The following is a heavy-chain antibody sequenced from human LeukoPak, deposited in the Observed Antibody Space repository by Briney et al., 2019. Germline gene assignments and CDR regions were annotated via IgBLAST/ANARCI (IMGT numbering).Heavy chain of an antibody. J-gene: IGHJ4*02. CDR1: GYSFISYG. CDR3: ARDGGVITPYSDF. Sequence: GASVKVSCKAPGYSFISYGISWVRQAPGQGLEWMGWISTYNGKTNYAQKLQGRVTMTTDTFTSTAYMELRSLRSDDTAVYYCARDGGVITPYSDFWGQGTLVTVSS. V-gene: IGHV1-18*01. D-gene: IGHD3-16*02. CDR2: ISTYNGKT.